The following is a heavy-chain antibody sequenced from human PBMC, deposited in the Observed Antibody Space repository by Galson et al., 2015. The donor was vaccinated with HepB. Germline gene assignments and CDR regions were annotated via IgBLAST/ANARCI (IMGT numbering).Heavy chain of an antibody. V-gene: IGHV4-4*07. D-gene: IGHD2-2*01. CDR3: ASVEVSDCSSTSCYGFDYYYMDV. Sequence: SETLSLTCTVSGGSISSYYWSWIRQPAGKGLEWIGRIYTSGSTNYNPSLKSRVTMSVDTSKNQFSLKLSSVTAADTAVYYCASVEVSDCSSTSCYGFDYYYMDVWGKGTTVTVSS. CDR2: IYTSGST. J-gene: IGHJ6*03. CDR1: GGSISSYY.